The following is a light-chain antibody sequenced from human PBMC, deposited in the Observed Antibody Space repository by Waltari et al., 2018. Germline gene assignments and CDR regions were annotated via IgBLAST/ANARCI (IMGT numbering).Light chain of an antibody. V-gene: IGLV1-47*01. Sequence: QSVLTQPPSASETPAQRVTISCSGSISNLGSNYLHWYQQAPGAAPRLLIYRNNQRPSGVPDRFSGSKFGTSASLAIDGLRSEDEAVYYCASWDDSHYVFGPGTKVTVL. CDR1: ISNLGSNY. CDR2: RNN. CDR3: ASWDDSHYV. J-gene: IGLJ1*01.